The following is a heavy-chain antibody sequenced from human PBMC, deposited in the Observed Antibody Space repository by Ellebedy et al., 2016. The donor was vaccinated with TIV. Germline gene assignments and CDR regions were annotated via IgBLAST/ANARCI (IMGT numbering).Heavy chain of an antibody. CDR3: ARVRDNSWYY. CDR2: VNPNSGNT. Sequence: ASVKVSCRASGYTFTSYDINWVRQATGQGLEWMGWVNPNSGNTGYAQKFQGRVTITRNTSISTVYMELSSLRSEDTAVYYCARVRDNSWYYWGQGTLVTVSS. CDR1: GYTFTSYD. D-gene: IGHD6-13*01. V-gene: IGHV1-8*03. J-gene: IGHJ4*02.